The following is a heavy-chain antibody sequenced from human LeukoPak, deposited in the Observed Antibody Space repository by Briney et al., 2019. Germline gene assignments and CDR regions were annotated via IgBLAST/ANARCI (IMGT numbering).Heavy chain of an antibody. Sequence: SETLSLTCTVSGGSISSYYWSWIRQPPGKGLEWIGYIYYSGSTNYNPSLKSRVTISVNTSKNQFSLKLSSVTAADTAVYYCAREDYYDSSGYPNWFDPWGQGTLVTVSS. CDR2: IYYSGST. D-gene: IGHD3-22*01. V-gene: IGHV4-59*01. CDR1: GGSISSYY. J-gene: IGHJ5*02. CDR3: AREDYYDSSGYPNWFDP.